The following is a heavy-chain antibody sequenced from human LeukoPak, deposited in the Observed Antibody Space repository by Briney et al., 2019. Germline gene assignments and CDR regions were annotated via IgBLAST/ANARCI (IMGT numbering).Heavy chain of an antibody. CDR1: GYTLTELS. CDR3: ATDPPREGFGEKEETSSDY. D-gene: IGHD3-10*01. J-gene: IGHJ4*02. V-gene: IGHV1-24*01. Sequence: ASVKVSCKVSGYTLTELSMHWVRQAPGKGLEWMGGFDPEDGETIYAQKFQGRVTMTEDTSTDTAYMELSSLRSEDTAVYYCATDPPREGFGEKEETSSDYWGQGTLVTVSS. CDR2: FDPEDGET.